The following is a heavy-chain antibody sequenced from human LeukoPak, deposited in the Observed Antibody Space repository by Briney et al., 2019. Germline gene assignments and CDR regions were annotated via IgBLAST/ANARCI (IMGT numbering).Heavy chain of an antibody. CDR3: ARVVGYDSSGYLFDY. CDR2: ISAYNGNT. V-gene: IGHV1-18*01. Sequence: GASVKVSCKASGYTFTSYGISWVRQAPGQGLEWMGWISAYNGNTNYAHKLQGRVTMTTDTSTSTAYMELRSLRSDDTAVYYCARVVGYDSSGYLFDYWGQGTLVTVSS. CDR1: GYTFTSYG. D-gene: IGHD3-22*01. J-gene: IGHJ4*02.